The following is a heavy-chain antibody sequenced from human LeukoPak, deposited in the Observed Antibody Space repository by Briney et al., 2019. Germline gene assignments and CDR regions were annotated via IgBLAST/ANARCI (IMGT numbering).Heavy chain of an antibody. D-gene: IGHD3-22*01. CDR2: IKQDGSEK. CDR3: ARGYYFDSSGFFPPYHFDY. J-gene: IGHJ4*02. Sequence: GGSLRLSCAASGFTFSSDWMSWGREAPGKGLEWVTNIKQDGSEKYDVESVKGRFTIARDNAKNSLDLQMNSLRAEDTAVYYCARGYYFDSSGFFPPYHFDYWGQGTLVTVSS. V-gene: IGHV3-7*01. CDR1: GFTFSSDW.